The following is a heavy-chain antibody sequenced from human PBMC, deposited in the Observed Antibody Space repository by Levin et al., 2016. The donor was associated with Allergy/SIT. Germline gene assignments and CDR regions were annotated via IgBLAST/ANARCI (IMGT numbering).Heavy chain of an antibody. CDR3: AMGGLWFGEVDY. Sequence: WVRQAPGQGLEWMGWISAYNGNTNYAQKLQGRVTMTTDTSTSTAYMELRSLRSDDTAVYYCAMGGLWFGEVDYWGQGTLVTVSS. D-gene: IGHD3-10*01. J-gene: IGHJ4*02. V-gene: IGHV1-18*01. CDR2: ISAYNGNT.